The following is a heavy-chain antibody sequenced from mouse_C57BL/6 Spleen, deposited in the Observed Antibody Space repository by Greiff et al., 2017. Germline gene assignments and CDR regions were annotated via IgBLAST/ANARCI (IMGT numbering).Heavy chain of an antibody. D-gene: IGHD1-3*01. CDR1: GYSITSGYY. CDR3: ARGGGKGSFEV. CDR2: ISYDGNN. Sequence: DVKLQESGPGLVKPSQSLSLTCSVTGYSITSGYYWNWIRQFPGNKLAWMGYISYDGNNNYNPSLKNRISITRDTSKNQFFLKLNSVTTEDTATYDCARGGGKGSFEVWGTGTTGTVSS. V-gene: IGHV3-6*01. J-gene: IGHJ1*03.